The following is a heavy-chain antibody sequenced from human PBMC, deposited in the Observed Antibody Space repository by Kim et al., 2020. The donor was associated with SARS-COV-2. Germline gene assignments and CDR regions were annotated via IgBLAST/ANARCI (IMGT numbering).Heavy chain of an antibody. J-gene: IGHJ4*02. Sequence: KGRFTISRDDSKNTLYLQMNSLKTEDTAVYYSTTGTVGYCSGGSCYVVDYWGQGTLVTVSS. V-gene: IGHV3-15*01. CDR3: TTGTVGYCSGGSCYVVDY. D-gene: IGHD2-15*01.